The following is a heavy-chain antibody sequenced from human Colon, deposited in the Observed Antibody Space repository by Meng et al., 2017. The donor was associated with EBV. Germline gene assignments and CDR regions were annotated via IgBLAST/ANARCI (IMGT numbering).Heavy chain of an antibody. CDR3: ARGPYCGGDCYWFDP. J-gene: IGHJ5*02. Sequence: QLLLQESDSGLVQPSQSLSLTCAGSGDSISSGDYSWSWIRQPPGQGLEWIGYIYHGGTTYNTSLKSRVTISVDNSKNQFSLRLTSVTAADTAVYYCARGPYCGGDCYWFDPWGQGTLVTVSS. V-gene: IGHV4-30-2*01. CDR1: GDSISSGDYS. D-gene: IGHD2-21*02. CDR2: IYHGGTT.